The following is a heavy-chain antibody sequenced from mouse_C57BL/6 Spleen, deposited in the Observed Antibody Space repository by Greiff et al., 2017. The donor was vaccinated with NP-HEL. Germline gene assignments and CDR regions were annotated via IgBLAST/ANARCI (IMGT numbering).Heavy chain of an antibody. CDR3: ASLSSYGWFAY. D-gene: IGHD1-1*01. CDR1: GFTFTDYY. Sequence: EVQLVESGGGLVQPGGSLSLSCAASGFTFTDYYMSWVRQPPGKALEWLGFIRNKANGYTTEYSASVKGRFTISRDNSQSSLYLQMNALRAEDSATYYSASLSSYGWFAYWGQGTLVTVSA. CDR2: IRNKANGYTT. V-gene: IGHV7-3*01. J-gene: IGHJ3*01.